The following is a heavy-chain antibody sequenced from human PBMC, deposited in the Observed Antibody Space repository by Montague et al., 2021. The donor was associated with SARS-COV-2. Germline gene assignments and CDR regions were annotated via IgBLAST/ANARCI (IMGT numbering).Heavy chain of an antibody. V-gene: IGHV4-59*01. CDR3: ARGFDY. Sequence: SETLSLTCTVSGGSISSSYWSWIRQPPGKGLEWIGYIYYSGSTNYNPSLKSRVTISVDTSKNQFSLKLSSVTAADTAVYYCARGFDYWGQGTLVTVSS. J-gene: IGHJ4*02. CDR2: IYYSGST. CDR1: GGSISSSY.